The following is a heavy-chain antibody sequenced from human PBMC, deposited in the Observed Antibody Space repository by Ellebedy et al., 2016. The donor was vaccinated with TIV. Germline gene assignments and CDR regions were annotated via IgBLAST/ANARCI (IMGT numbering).Heavy chain of an antibody. CDR1: DGSISNYY. J-gene: IGHJ2*01. V-gene: IGHV4-59*08. D-gene: IGHD5-12*01. CDR3: ARRYGGYAGWYFDL. CDR2: IFNSGTT. Sequence: MPSETLSLTCTVSDGSISNYYWSWIRQPPGKGLEWIGYIFNSGTTSYNPSLKSRVTMSIDTSENQFSLKLSSVTAADTAVYYGARRYGGYAGWYFDLWGRGTLVTVSS.